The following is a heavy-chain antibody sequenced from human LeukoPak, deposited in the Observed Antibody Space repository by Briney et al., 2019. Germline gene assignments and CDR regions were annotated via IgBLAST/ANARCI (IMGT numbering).Heavy chain of an antibody. CDR2: IYPGDSDI. V-gene: IGHV5-51*01. Sequence: GESLKIPCRGSGYSFTTYWIGWVRQRPGKGLEWMGIIYPGDSDIRYSPSFQGQVTMSVDKSISTACLQWTSLKASDPAMYYCARRQGCSSTSCPPDYWGQGTLVTVSS. CDR3: ARRQGCSSTSCPPDY. J-gene: IGHJ4*02. CDR1: GYSFTTYW. D-gene: IGHD2-2*01.